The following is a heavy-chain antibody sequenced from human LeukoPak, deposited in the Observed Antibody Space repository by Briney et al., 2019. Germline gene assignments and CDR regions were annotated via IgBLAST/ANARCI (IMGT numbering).Heavy chain of an antibody. Sequence: GGSLRLSCAASGFTVSSNCMSWVRQAPGKGLEWVSIIYGGGSTYYADSVKGRFTISRDNSMNTLYLQMNSLTAEDTAVYYCAKRHCSSTHCYAFDYWGQGTLVTVSS. CDR2: IYGGGST. D-gene: IGHD2-2*01. CDR3: AKRHCSSTHCYAFDY. V-gene: IGHV3-53*01. CDR1: GFTVSSNC. J-gene: IGHJ4*02.